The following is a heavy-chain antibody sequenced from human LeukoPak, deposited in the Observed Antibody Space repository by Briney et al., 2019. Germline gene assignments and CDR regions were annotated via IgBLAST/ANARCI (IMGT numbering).Heavy chain of an antibody. J-gene: IGHJ6*03. D-gene: IGHD5-18*01. CDR2: IYYSGST. CDR1: GGSISSYY. CDR3: ARTTEGGYTYDYFYYYYMDV. Sequence: SETLSLTCTVSGGSISSYYWSWIRQPPGKGVEWIGYIYYSGSTNYNPSLKSRVTMSVDTSKNQFSLKLNSVTAADTAVYYCARTTEGGYTYDYFYYYYMDVWGKGTTVTVSS. V-gene: IGHV4-59*01.